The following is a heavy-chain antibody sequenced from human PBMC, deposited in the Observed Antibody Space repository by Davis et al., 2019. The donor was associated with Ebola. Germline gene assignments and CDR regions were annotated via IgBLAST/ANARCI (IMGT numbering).Heavy chain of an antibody. Sequence: GESLKISCAASGLSVSDDWMGWVRQAQGKGLEPNGRIKDKGYYGAIDYAAPVKGRFTISRDESKNTVSLRMDSLKTEDTGVYFCTTDRGLEARPLFDWWGQGTLVTVSS. CDR2: IKDKGYYGAI. D-gene: IGHD6-6*01. J-gene: IGHJ4*02. CDR1: GLSVSDDW. CDR3: TTDRGLEARPLFDW. V-gene: IGHV3-15*01.